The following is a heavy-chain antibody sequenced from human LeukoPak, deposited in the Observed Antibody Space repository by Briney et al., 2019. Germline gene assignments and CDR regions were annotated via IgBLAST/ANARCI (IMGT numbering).Heavy chain of an antibody. CDR3: ARDHHRLLFRANWFDP. CDR1: GFTFDDYG. D-gene: IGHD2-21*01. J-gene: IGHJ5*02. CDR2: INWNGGST. Sequence: GGSLRLSCAASGFTFDDYGMSWVRQAPGKGLEWVSGINWNGGSTGYADSVKGRFTISRDNAKNSLYLQMNSLRAEDTALYHCARDHHRLLFRANWFDPWGQGTLVTVSS. V-gene: IGHV3-20*01.